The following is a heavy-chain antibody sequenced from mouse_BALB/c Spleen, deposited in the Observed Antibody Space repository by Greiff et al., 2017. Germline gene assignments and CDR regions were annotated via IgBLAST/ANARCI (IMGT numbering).Heavy chain of an antibody. CDR2: ISSGGST. Sequence: EVQLVESGAGLVKPGGSLKISCAASGFTFTSYAMSWVRQTPGKRLEWVGSISSGGSTYYQNSVKDRFTISKDNARNILYLQMSSLRSDDTAMYYCAREYGNYLYAMDYWGQGTSVTVSS. D-gene: IGHD2-10*02. V-gene: IGHV5-6-5*01. CDR3: AREYGNYLYAMDY. J-gene: IGHJ4*01. CDR1: GFTFTSYA.